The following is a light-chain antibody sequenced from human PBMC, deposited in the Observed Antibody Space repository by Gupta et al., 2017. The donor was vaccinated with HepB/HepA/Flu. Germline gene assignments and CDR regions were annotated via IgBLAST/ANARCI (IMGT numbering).Light chain of an antibody. J-gene: IGKJ1*01. CDR2: DAS. V-gene: IGKV3-15*01. Sequence: EIVMTQSPATLSVSPGDKATLSCRASQGVGSSLAWYQQKPGQAPRLLIYDASSRPRGIPDRFRGSGSGTEFTLTITYLQSEDFAVYFCQHDDNWPRTFGQGTKVEIK. CDR1: QGVGSS. CDR3: QHDDNWPRT.